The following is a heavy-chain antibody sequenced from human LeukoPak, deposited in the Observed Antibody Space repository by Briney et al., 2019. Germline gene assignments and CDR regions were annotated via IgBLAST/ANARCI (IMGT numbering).Heavy chain of an antibody. CDR3: AGVVEAAATPIYYMDV. J-gene: IGHJ6*03. D-gene: IGHD6-13*01. Sequence: GGSLRLSCAASGFTFSSYEMNWVRQAPGKGLEWVSYISSSGSTTYYADSVKGRFTTSRDNAKNSLYLQMNSLRAEDTAVYYCAGVVEAAATPIYYMDVWGKGTTVTVSS. CDR2: ISSSGSTT. V-gene: IGHV3-48*03. CDR1: GFTFSSYE.